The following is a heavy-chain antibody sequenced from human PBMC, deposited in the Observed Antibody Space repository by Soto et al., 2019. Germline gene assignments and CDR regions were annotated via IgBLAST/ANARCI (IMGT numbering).Heavy chain of an antibody. CDR2: ISAYNGNT. D-gene: IGHD3-16*01. V-gene: IGHV1-18*01. Sequence: QVQLVQSGAEVKKPGASVKVSCKASGYTFTSYGISWVRQAPGQGLEWMGWISAYNGNTNYAQKLQXXGXMXRDTSTSTAYMGLRSPRSDDTAVYYCARDLGGDFDYWGQGTLVTVSS. CDR1: GYTFTSYG. CDR3: ARDLGGDFDY. J-gene: IGHJ4*02.